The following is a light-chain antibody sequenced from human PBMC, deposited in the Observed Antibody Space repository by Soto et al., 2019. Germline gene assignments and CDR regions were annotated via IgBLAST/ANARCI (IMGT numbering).Light chain of an antibody. CDR3: QHYNSYSEA. V-gene: IGKV3-15*01. Sequence: EIVMTQSPATLSVSPGERATLSCRASQSVSSNLAWYQQKPGQAPRLLIYGASTRATGIPAKFSGGGSGTEFTLTISSLQPDDFATYYCQHYNSYSEAFGQGTRWIS. CDR1: QSVSSN. CDR2: GAS. J-gene: IGKJ1*01.